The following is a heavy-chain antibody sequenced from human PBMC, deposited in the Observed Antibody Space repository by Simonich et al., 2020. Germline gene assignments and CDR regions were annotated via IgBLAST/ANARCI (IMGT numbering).Heavy chain of an antibody. CDR2: INPNSGGT. CDR1: GYTFTGYY. Sequence: QVQLVQSGAEVKKPGASVKVSCKASGYTFTGYYMHWVRKAPGQGLEWRGWINPNSGGTKDAQKFHGRVTMTRDTAISTAYMELSRLRSDDTAVYYCARGALTGDYYYMDVWGKGTTVTVSS. D-gene: IGHD7-27*01. CDR3: ARGALTGDYYYMDV. J-gene: IGHJ6*03. V-gene: IGHV1-2*02.